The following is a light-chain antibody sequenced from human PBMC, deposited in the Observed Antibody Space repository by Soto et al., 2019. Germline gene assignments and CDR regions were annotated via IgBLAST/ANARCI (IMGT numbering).Light chain of an antibody. CDR2: DVT. CDR3: CSYVDIYTYA. J-gene: IGLJ1*01. V-gene: IGLV2-11*01. CDR1: NSDVGGYNF. Sequence: QSALTQPRPVSGSPGQSVTISCAGTNSDVGGYNFVSWYQQHPGTAPKLMIYDVTKRPSGVPDRFSGSKSGNTASLTISGLQAEDEADYYCCSYVDIYTYAFGTGTKVTVL.